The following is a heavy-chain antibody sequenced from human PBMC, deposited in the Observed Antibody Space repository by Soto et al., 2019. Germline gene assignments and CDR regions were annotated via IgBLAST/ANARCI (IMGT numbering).Heavy chain of an antibody. J-gene: IGHJ6*02. CDR3: ARHAPEHGGNSGCMDV. D-gene: IGHD2-21*02. V-gene: IGHV5-51*01. Sequence: GESLKISCKGSGYSFFTYWIAWVRQMPGKGMEWLGVIYPGDSDTRYSPSFKGKVSISADKYISTDYLQWSRLKAPGTAMLFCARHAPEHGGNSGCMDVWGQEATGTVAS. CDR1: GYSFFTYW. CDR2: IYPGDSDT.